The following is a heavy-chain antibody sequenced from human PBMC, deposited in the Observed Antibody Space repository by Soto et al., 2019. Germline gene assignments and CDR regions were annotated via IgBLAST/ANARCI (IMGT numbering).Heavy chain of an antibody. CDR2: ISGSGGST. CDR1: GFTFSSYA. V-gene: IGHV3-23*01. D-gene: IGHD3-3*01. Sequence: PGGSLRLSCAASGFTFSSYAMSWVRQAPGKGLEWVSAISGSGGSTYYADSVKGRFTISGDNSKNTLYLQMNSLRAEDTAVYYCAKDFGDFWSGPPDYWGQGTLVTVSS. CDR3: AKDFGDFWSGPPDY. J-gene: IGHJ4*02.